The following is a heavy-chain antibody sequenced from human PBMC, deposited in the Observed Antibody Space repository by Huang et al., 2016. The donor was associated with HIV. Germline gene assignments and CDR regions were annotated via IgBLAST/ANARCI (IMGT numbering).Heavy chain of an antibody. CDR3: ATSGGGGCDGGSCFPH. D-gene: IGHD2-15*01. J-gene: IGHJ4*02. Sequence: QVQLVQSGAEVRKPGASVKVSCKTSGYRFVDYYIHWVRQAPGQGLEWIGWITPNTGDAFYAEKFRGRVAMTNDTAITAIYMGGNKRQFHGGGTFLCATSGGGGCDGGSCFPHWGQGTLFGVSS. CDR1: GYRFVDYY. V-gene: IGHV1-2*02. CDR2: ITPNTGDA.